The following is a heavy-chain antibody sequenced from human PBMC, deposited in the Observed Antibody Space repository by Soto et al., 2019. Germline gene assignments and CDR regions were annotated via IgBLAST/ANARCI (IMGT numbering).Heavy chain of an antibody. CDR2: IKYSGSA. V-gene: IGHV4-39*07. CDR1: GGSISSNEYY. D-gene: IGHD6-19*01. J-gene: IGHJ4*02. CDR3: ARVLAPWGSSGYLPYYCDC. Sequence: SETLSLTCIVSGGSISSNEYYWGWIRQPPGKGLEWIGSIKYSGSADYSPSFKSRVTISVDTSKNQFSLKLSSVTAADTAGYYCARVLAPWGSSGYLPYYCDCWGQGTLGSVSS.